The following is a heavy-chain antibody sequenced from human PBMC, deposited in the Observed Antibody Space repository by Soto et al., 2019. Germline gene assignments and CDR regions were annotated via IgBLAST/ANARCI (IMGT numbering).Heavy chain of an antibody. CDR2: INAGNGNT. D-gene: IGHD3-3*01. CDR1: GYTFTIYS. Sequence: ASVKVSCKASGYTFTIYSMHWVRQAPGQRLEWMGWINAGNGNTKYSQKFQGRVTITRDTSASTAYMELSSLRSEDTAVYYCARDYDFWSGYYGGGYYYYMDGWGKGTTVTFSS. CDR3: ARDYDFWSGYYGGGYYYYMDG. V-gene: IGHV1-3*01. J-gene: IGHJ6*03.